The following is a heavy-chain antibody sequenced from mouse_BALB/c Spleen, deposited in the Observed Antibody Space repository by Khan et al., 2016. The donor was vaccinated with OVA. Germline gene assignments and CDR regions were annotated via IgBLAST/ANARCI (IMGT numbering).Heavy chain of an antibody. V-gene: IGHV1S56*01. J-gene: IGHJ4*01. CDR1: GYTFTSYD. CDR3: AREGLRGVALDY. Sequence: QVQLKESGPELVKPGTLVKISCQASGYTFTSYDINWVKQRPGQGLEWIGWIYPGDGSTKYNEKFKGKATLTADKSSSTAYMQLRSLTSDNSAVYFWAREGLRGVALDYWGQGTSVTVSS. CDR2: IYPGDGST. D-gene: IGHD2-4*01.